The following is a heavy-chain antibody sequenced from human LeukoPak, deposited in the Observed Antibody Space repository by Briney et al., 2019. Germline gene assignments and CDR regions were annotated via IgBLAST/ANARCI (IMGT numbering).Heavy chain of an antibody. CDR3: ASLRGGY. CDR2: ISSSSSYI. D-gene: IGHD3-16*01. Sequence: PGGSLRLSCPASGFTFSSYSMNWVRQAPGKGLEWVSSISSSSSYIYYAGSVRGRFTISRDNAKNSLYLQMNSLRAEDTAVYYCASLRGGYWGQGTLVTVSS. V-gene: IGHV3-21*01. J-gene: IGHJ4*02. CDR1: GFTFSSYS.